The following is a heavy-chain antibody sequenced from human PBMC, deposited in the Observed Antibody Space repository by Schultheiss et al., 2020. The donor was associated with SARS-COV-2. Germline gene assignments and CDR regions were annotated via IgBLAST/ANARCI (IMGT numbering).Heavy chain of an antibody. CDR1: VFTFSGYT. V-gene: IGHV3-30-3*01. Sequence: GESLKISCAASVFTFSGYTMSWVRQATGKGLEWVGVISPEGTSTYLADSVKGRFTISRDNSKNTVYLQMNSLRAEDTAVYYCARSPACGGDCAWGQGTLVTVSS. CDR2: ISPEGTST. D-gene: IGHD2-21*02. J-gene: IGHJ4*02. CDR3: ARSPACGGDCA.